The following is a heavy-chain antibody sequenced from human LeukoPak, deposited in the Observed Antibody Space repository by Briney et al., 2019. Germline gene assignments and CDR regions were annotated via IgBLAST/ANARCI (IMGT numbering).Heavy chain of an antibody. Sequence: PGGSLRLSCAASGFTFSSYAMSWVRQAPGKGLEWVSAISGSGGSAYYADSVKGRFTISRDNSKNTLYLQMNSLRAEDTAVYYCAKAGVLAARRFSGYWGQGTLVTVSS. D-gene: IGHD6-6*01. CDR2: ISGSGGSA. CDR1: GFTFSSYA. V-gene: IGHV3-23*01. J-gene: IGHJ4*02. CDR3: AKAGVLAARRFSGY.